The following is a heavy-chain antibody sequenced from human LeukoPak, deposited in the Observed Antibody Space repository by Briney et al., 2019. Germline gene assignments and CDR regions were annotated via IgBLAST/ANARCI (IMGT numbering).Heavy chain of an antibody. D-gene: IGHD1-1*01. CDR3: ARGVGLAQGGTFDY. V-gene: IGHV4-39*01. J-gene: IGHJ4*02. CDR1: GDSISSSTYY. CDR2: IYYSGTT. Sequence: SETLSLTCNVSGDSISSSTYYWGWIRQPPGTGLEWIGSIYYSGTTYYNPSLKSRVTISVDTSKNQFSLKLSSVTAADTAVYYCARGVGLAQGGTFDYWGQGTLVTVSS.